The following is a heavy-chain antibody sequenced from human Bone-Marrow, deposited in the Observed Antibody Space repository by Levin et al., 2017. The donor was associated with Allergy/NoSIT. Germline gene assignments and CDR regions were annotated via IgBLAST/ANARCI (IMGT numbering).Heavy chain of an antibody. CDR1: GFIFSDYY. V-gene: IGHV3-11*01. J-gene: IGHJ4*02. D-gene: IGHD6-13*01. CDR3: ARLPDEISAAGSSAEY. Sequence: GGSLRLSCAASGFIFSDYYMSWIRQSQGKGLEWVSYISTSGTTIYYADSVKGRFTISRDNAQKSLYLQMNSLRADDTAVYYCARLPDEISAAGSSAEYWGQGTQVTVSS. CDR2: ISTSGTTI.